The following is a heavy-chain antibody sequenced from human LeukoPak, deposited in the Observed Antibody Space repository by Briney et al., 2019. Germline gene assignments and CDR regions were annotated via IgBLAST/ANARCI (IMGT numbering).Heavy chain of an antibody. Sequence: ASVKVSCKASGGTFSSYAISWVRQAPGQGLEWMGRIIPILGIANYAQKFQGRVTITADKSTSTAYMELSSLRSEDTAVYYCARGPGVAVAGFPYYFDYWGQGTLVTVSS. V-gene: IGHV1-69*04. CDR3: ARGPGVAVAGFPYYFDY. CDR2: IIPILGIA. CDR1: GGTFSSYA. J-gene: IGHJ4*02. D-gene: IGHD6-19*01.